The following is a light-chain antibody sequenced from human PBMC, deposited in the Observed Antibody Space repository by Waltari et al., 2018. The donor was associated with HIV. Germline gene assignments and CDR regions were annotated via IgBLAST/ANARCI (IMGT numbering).Light chain of an antibody. J-gene: IGLJ2*01. CDR3: FSYAGNNFLL. CDR1: SSDIGLYNF. V-gene: IGLV2-8*01. Sequence: QSALTQPPSASGSPGQSVTISCAGTSSDIGLYNFVSWYQHHPGKAPKLMISDVSRRPSGVAYRCSGSMSGNTASLTVSGLQADDEATYYCFSYAGNNFLLFGGGTKLTVL. CDR2: DVS.